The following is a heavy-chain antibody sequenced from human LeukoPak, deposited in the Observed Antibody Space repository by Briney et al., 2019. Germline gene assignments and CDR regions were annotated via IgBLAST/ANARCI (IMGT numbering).Heavy chain of an antibody. CDR3: ARDAMVRGVGYYYYGMDV. D-gene: IGHD3-10*01. J-gene: IGHJ6*02. CDR2: ISSSSSYI. CDR1: VFTFGSYS. Sequence: GGSLRLSCAASVFTFGSYSMNWVRQAPGKGLEWVSSISSSSSYIYYADSVKGRFTISRDNAKNSLYLQMNSLRAEDTAVYYCARDAMVRGVGYYYYGMDVWGQGTTVTVSS. V-gene: IGHV3-21*01.